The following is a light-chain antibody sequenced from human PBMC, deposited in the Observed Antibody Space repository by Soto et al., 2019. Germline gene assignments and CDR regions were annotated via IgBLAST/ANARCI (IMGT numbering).Light chain of an antibody. Sequence: EIVMTQSPATLSVSPGERATLPCRASQSVSSYLAWDQQKPGQAPRLLIYDASNRATGIPARFSGSGSGTDFTLTVSSLEPEDFAVYYCQQRSNWPGLTFGGGTKVDIK. CDR3: QQRSNWPGLT. V-gene: IGKV3-11*01. CDR1: QSVSSY. J-gene: IGKJ4*01. CDR2: DAS.